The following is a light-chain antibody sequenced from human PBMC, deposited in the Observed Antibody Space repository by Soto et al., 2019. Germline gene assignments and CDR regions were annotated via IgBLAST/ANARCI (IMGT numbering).Light chain of an antibody. CDR2: GAS. Sequence: EIVLTQSPGTLSLSPGDRATLSCRASQSVSSDYLAWYQQKPGQAPRLLIYGASRGAAGIPDRVSGSGSGTDFPLTISRLEPEDFAVYFCQQYGRSPMFTFGQGTKLEVK. J-gene: IGKJ2*01. CDR3: QQYGRSPMFT. CDR1: QSVSSDY. V-gene: IGKV3-20*01.